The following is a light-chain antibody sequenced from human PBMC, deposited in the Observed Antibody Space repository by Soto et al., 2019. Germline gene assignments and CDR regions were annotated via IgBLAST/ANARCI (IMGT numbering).Light chain of an antibody. CDR3: NSYTTSSTLV. V-gene: IGLV2-14*03. CDR1: SSDVGTYKY. CDR2: DVS. Sequence: QSVLTQPASVSGSPGQSITISCTGTSSDVGTYKYVSWYQQHPGKAPKLMIYDVSNRPSGVSNRFSGSKSGHTASLTLSGLQAQDEADYYCNSYTTSSTLVFGTGTKVTDL. J-gene: IGLJ1*01.